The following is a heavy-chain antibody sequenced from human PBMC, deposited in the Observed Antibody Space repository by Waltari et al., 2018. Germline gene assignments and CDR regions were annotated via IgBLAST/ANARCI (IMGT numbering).Heavy chain of an antibody. CDR3: ARSSTYYYYYYGMDV. D-gene: IGHD1-26*01. CDR1: GGSISSHY. J-gene: IGHJ6*02. V-gene: IGHV4-59*11. CDR2: IYYSGST. Sequence: QVQLQESGPGLVKPSETLSLTCTVSGGSISSHYWSWIRQPPGKGLEWIGYIYYSGSTNYNPSLKSRVTISVDTSKNQFSLKLSSVTAADTAVYYCARSSTYYYYYYGMDVWGQGTTVTVSS.